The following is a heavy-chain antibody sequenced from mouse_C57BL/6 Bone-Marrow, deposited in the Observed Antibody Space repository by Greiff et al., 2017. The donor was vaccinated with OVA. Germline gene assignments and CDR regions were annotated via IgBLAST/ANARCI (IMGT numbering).Heavy chain of an antibody. V-gene: IGHV1-19*01. J-gene: IGHJ3*01. Sequence: EVQLQQSGPVLVKPGASVKMSCKASGYTFTDYYMNWVKQSHGKSLEWIGVINPYNGGTSYNQKFTGKATLTVDKSSSTAYMELNSLTSEDSAVYYCARGDYTLFAYWGQGTLVTVSA. CDR3: ARGDYTLFAY. D-gene: IGHD2-12*01. CDR2: INPYNGGT. CDR1: GYTFTDYY.